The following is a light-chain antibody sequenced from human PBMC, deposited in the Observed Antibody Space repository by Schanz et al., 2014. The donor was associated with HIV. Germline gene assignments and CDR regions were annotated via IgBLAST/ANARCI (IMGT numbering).Light chain of an antibody. V-gene: IGLV1-36*01. CDR2: YDD. Sequence: QSVLTQPPSVSEAPRQRVTISCSGSSSNIGNNAVNWYQQLPGKAPKLLIYYDDLLPSGVSDRFSGSKSGTSASLAISGLRSEDEAHYYCATWDDSLSGVFGGGTKLTVL. J-gene: IGLJ3*02. CDR1: SSNIGNNA. CDR3: ATWDDSLSGV.